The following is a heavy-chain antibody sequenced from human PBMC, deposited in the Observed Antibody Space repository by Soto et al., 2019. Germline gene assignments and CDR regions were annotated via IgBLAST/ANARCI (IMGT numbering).Heavy chain of an antibody. J-gene: IGHJ4*02. CDR1: GGSISSYY. CDR2: IYYSGST. V-gene: IGHV4-59*01. D-gene: IGHD6-19*01. CDR3: ARGIAVAGTIGY. Sequence: PSETLSLTCTVSGGSISSYYWSWIRQPPGKGLEWIGYIYYSGSTNYNPSLKSRVTISVDTSKNQFSLNLSSVTAADTAVYYCARGIAVAGTIGYGGQGTLGTVSS.